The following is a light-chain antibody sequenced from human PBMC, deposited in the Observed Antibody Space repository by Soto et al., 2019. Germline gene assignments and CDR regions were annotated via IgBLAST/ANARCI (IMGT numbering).Light chain of an antibody. CDR3: QQYNSYPAT. CDR1: QGISSY. CDR2: AAS. J-gene: IGKJ1*01. Sequence: IQLTQSPSSLSASVGDRVTITCRASQGISSYLAWYQQKPGKAPKLLIYAASTLQSGVPSRFSGSGSGTDFTLTISSLQPDDFATYYCQQYNSYPATFGQGTKVDIK. V-gene: IGKV1-9*01.